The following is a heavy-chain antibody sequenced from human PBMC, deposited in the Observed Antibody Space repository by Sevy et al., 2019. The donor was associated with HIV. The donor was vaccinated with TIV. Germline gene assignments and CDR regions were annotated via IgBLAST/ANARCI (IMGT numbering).Heavy chain of an antibody. D-gene: IGHD5-18*01. CDR3: ARDVDTPFVRSFDS. J-gene: IGHJ4*02. CDR2: ISSSSRTI. Sequence: GGSLRLSCVVSGLTFCSDSMNWVRQAPGKGLEWLAYISSSSRTIYYADSVEGRFTISRDNDKKSVFLQMNNLRDEDSATYYCARDVDTPFVRSFDSWGQGTLVTVSS. V-gene: IGHV3-48*02. CDR1: GLTFCSDS.